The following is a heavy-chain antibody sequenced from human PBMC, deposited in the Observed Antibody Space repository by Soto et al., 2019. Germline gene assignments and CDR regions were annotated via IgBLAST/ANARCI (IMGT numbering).Heavy chain of an antibody. J-gene: IGHJ2*01. CDR2: ISAYNGNT. CDR3: ARMAYCGGDCYSDSYWYFDL. CDR1: GYTFTSYG. V-gene: IGHV1-18*01. Sequence: QVQLVQSGAEVKKPGASVKVSCKASGYTFTSYGISWVRQAPGQGLEWMGWISAYNGNTNYAQKLQGRVTMTTDTFTSTAYMELRSLRSDDTAVYYCARMAYCGGDCYSDSYWYFDLWGRGTLVTVSS. D-gene: IGHD2-21*02.